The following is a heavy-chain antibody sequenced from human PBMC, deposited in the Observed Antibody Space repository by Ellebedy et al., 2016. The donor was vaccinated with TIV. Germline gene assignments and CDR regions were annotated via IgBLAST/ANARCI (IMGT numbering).Heavy chain of an antibody. V-gene: IGHV3-20*04. Sequence: PGGSLRLSCAASGFTFDDYGMTRVRQVPGKGLEWVSGINWNGASTDYVDSVKGRFTISRDNAKNSLYLEMNSLRAEDAALYFCARKSPTTPEFYLDYWGQGTLVTVSS. D-gene: IGHD1-14*01. J-gene: IGHJ4*02. CDR3: ARKSPTTPEFYLDY. CDR2: INWNGAST. CDR1: GFTFDDYG.